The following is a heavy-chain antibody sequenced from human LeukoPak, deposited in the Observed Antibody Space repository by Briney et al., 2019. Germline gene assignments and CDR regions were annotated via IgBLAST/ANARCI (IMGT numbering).Heavy chain of an antibody. CDR1: GYTFTSYY. Sequence: ASVKVSCTASGYTFTSYYMHWVRQAPGQGLEWMGIINPSGGSTSYAQKFQGRVTMTRDTSTSTVYMELSSLRSEDTAVYYCAREPEEILYYYDSSGEFDYWGQGTLVTVSS. CDR3: AREPEEILYYYDSSGEFDY. D-gene: IGHD3-22*01. CDR2: INPSGGST. J-gene: IGHJ4*02. V-gene: IGHV1-46*01.